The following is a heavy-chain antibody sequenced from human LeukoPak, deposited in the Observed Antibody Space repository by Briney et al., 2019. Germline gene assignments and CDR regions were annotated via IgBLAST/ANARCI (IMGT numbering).Heavy chain of an antibody. CDR3: ARESSESFDI. D-gene: IGHD6-25*01. J-gene: IGHJ3*02. Sequence: GGSLRLSXAASGFTFTSHSMNWVRQAPGKGVEWVSSIGSRSTSIYYADSVKGRFTISRDNAKNSLYLQMNSLRAEDTAVYYCARESSESFDIWGQGTMVTVSS. V-gene: IGHV3-21*01. CDR1: GFTFTSHS. CDR2: IGSRSTSI.